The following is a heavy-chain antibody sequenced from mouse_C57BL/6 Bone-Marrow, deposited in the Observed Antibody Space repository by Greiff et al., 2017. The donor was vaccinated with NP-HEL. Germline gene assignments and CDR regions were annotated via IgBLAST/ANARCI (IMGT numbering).Heavy chain of an antibody. CDR2: INPNNGGT. CDR3: AARYYGSSNDY. V-gene: IGHV1-22*01. D-gene: IGHD1-1*01. Sequence: VQLKQSGPELVKPGASVKMSCKASGYTFTDYNMHWVKQSHGKSLEWIGYINPNNGGTSYNQKFKGKATLTVNKSSSTAYMELRSLTSEDSAVYYCAARYYGSSNDYWGQGTTLTVSS. CDR1: GYTFTDYN. J-gene: IGHJ2*01.